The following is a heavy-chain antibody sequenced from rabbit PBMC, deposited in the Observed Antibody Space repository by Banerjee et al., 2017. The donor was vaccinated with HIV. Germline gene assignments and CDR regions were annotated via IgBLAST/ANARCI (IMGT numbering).Heavy chain of an antibody. CDR1: EFSFSSVYY. J-gene: IGHJ4*01. V-gene: IGHV1S40*01. CDR2: IGTGSFVTT. CDR3: ATNSGGSGLSL. D-gene: IGHD4-1*01. Sequence: QSLAESGGDLVTPGASLTLTCTASEFSFSSVYYMCWVRQAPGKGLEWIACIGTGSFVTTYYANWAKGRFTISKTSSTTVTLQMNSLTAADTATYFCATNSGGSGLSLWGPGTLVTVS.